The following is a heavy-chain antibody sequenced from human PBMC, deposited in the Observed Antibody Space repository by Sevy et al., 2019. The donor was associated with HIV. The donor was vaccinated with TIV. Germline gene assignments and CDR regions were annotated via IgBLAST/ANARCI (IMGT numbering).Heavy chain of an antibody. CDR2: INPHSGGT. D-gene: IGHD6-13*01. CDR3: ARDAAIAAQGELDP. J-gene: IGHJ5*02. CDR1: GYRFTGYY. V-gene: IGHV1-2*07. Sequence: ASVKVSCKASGYRFTGYYMHWVRQAPGQGLEWMGWINPHSGGTNSAYKFQGRVTMTRDTSISTAYMELSRLRFDDTAVYYCARDAAIAAQGELDPWGQGTLVTVSS.